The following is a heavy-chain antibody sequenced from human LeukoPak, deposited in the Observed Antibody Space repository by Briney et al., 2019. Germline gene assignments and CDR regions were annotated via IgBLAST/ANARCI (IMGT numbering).Heavy chain of an antibody. CDR2: ISYDGSNK. Sequence: PGGSLRLSCAASGFTFSSYAMHWVRQAPGKGLEWVAVISYDGSNKYYADSVKGRFTISRDNSKNTLYLQMNSLRAEDTAVYYCARDGQQWLVDSIVYYFDYWGQGTLVTVSS. J-gene: IGHJ4*02. D-gene: IGHD6-19*01. CDR3: ARDGQQWLVDSIVYYFDY. V-gene: IGHV3-30*04. CDR1: GFTFSSYA.